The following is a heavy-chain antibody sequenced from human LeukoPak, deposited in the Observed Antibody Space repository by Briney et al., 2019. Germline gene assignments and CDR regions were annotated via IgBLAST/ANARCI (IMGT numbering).Heavy chain of an antibody. D-gene: IGHD4-23*01. J-gene: IGHJ5*02. Sequence: GGSLRLSCAASGFTFTTCAMHWVREAPGKGLEWVAYIRYDGNNKNYADSVKGRFTISRDNSKDMLYLQMNSLRPEDTAVYYCAKGDDYGANTRLPKYNWFDPWGQGTLVTVSS. CDR3: AKGDDYGANTRLPKYNWFDP. CDR2: IRYDGNNK. CDR1: GFTFTTCA. V-gene: IGHV3-30*02.